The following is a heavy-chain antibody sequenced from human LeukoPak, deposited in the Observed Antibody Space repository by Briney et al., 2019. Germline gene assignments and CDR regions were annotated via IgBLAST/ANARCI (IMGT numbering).Heavy chain of an antibody. D-gene: IGHD3-22*01. CDR3: AREGNYYDSSGYNPFDY. CDR1: GFTLSTYN. J-gene: IGHJ4*02. Sequence: PGGSLRLSCAASGFTLSTYNMNWVRQAPGKGLEWVSYISSSSSTIYYADSVKGRFTISRDNAKNSLYLQMNSLRAEDTAVYYCAREGNYYDSSGYNPFDYWGQGTLVTVSS. V-gene: IGHV3-48*01. CDR2: ISSSSSTI.